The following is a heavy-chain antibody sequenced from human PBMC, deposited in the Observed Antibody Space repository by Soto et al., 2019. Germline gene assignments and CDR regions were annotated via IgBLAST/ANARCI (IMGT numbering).Heavy chain of an antibody. D-gene: IGHD3-3*01. V-gene: IGHV4-59*01. CDR1: GGSISSYY. J-gene: IGHJ6*02. CDR2: IYYSGST. CDR3: ARGATITILGVVGGMDV. Sequence: SETLSLTCTVSGGSISSYYWSWIRQPPGKGLEWIGYIYYSGSTNYNPSLKSRVTISVDTSKNQFSLKLSSVTAADTAVYYCARGATITILGVVGGMDVWGQGPTVTF.